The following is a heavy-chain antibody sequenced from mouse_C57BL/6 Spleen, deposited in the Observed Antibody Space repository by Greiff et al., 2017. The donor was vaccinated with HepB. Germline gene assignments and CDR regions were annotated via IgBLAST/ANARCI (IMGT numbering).Heavy chain of an antibody. J-gene: IGHJ2*01. V-gene: IGHV1-55*01. CDR1: GYTFTSYW. Sequence: QVHVKQPGAELVKPGASVKMSCKASGYTFTSYWITWVKQRPGQGLEWIGDIYPGSGSTNYNEKFKSKATLTVDTSSSTAYMQLSSLTSEDSAVYYCARYGVVFDYWGQGTTLTVSS. CDR3: ARYGVVFDY. D-gene: IGHD1-1*01. CDR2: IYPGSGST.